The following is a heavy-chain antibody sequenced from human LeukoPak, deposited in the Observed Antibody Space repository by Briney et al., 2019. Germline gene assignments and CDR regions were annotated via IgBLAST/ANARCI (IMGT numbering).Heavy chain of an antibody. J-gene: IGHJ4*02. CDR2: ISGSGGST. D-gene: IGHD3-22*01. Sequence: GGSLRLSCAASGFTFSSYAMSWVRQAPGKGLEWVSAISGSGGSTYYADSVKGRFTISRDNSKNTLYLQMTSLRAEDTAVYYCAKDLRVRDYYDSSGYYYSGLDYWGQGTLVTVSS. V-gene: IGHV3-23*01. CDR3: AKDLRVRDYYDSSGYYYSGLDY. CDR1: GFTFSSYA.